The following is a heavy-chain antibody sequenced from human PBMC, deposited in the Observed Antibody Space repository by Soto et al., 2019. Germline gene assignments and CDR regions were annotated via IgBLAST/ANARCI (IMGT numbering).Heavy chain of an antibody. CDR3: ARRRIAARDYSYYGMDV. D-gene: IGHD6-6*01. J-gene: IGHJ6*02. CDR2: IDWDDDK. V-gene: IGHV2-70*01. CDR1: GFSLSTSGMC. Sequence: SGPTLVNPTQTLTLTCTFSGFSLSTSGMCVSWIRQPPGKALEWLALIDWDDDKYYSTSLKTRLTISKDTSKNQVVLTMTNMDPVDTATYYCARRRIAARDYSYYGMDVWGQGTTVTVSS.